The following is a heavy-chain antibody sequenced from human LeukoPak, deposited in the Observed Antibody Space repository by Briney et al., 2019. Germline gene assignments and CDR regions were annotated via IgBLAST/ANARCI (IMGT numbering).Heavy chain of an antibody. CDR1: GFTFSSYS. Sequence: GGSLRLSCAASGFTFSSYSMNWVRQAPGKGLEWVSSISSSSSYIYYADSVKGRFTISRDNAKNSLYLQMNSLRAEDTAVYYCARVIVGATIYFDYWGQGTLVTGSS. D-gene: IGHD1-26*01. J-gene: IGHJ4*02. V-gene: IGHV3-21*01. CDR2: ISSSSSYI. CDR3: ARVIVGATIYFDY.